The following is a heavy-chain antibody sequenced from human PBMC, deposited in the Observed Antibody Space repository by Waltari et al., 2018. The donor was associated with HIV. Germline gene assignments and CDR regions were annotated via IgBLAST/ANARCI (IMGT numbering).Heavy chain of an antibody. CDR2: MNPNSGNT. Sequence: QVQLVQSGAEVKKPGASVKVSCKAWGYTFTSLGINWVRQATAQGLEWMGWMNPNSGNTGYAQKFQGRVTMTRNTSISTAYMELSSLRSEDTAVYYCARGWDCSSTSCSFPSDYWGQGTLVTVSS. CDR3: ARGWDCSSTSCSFPSDY. J-gene: IGHJ4*02. D-gene: IGHD2-2*01. V-gene: IGHV1-8*01. CDR1: GYTFTSLG.